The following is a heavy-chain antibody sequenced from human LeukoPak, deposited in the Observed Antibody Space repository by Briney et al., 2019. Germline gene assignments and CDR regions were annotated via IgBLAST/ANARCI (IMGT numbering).Heavy chain of an antibody. D-gene: IGHD6-6*01. V-gene: IGHV3-23*01. CDR3: AKGSSGMLLSHFDY. J-gene: IGHJ4*02. CDR1: GFTFSTYW. CDR2: ISGSGGST. Sequence: GGSLRLSCTASGFTFSTYWMSWVRQAPGKGLEWVSAISGSGGSTYYADSVKGRFTISRDNSKNTLYLQMNSLRAEDTAVYYCAKGSSGMLLSHFDYWGQGTLVTVSS.